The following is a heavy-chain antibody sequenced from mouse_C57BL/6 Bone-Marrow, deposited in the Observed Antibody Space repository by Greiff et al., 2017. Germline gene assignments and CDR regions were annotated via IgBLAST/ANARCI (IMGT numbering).Heavy chain of an antibody. V-gene: IGHV1-64*01. CDR1: GYTFTSYW. J-gene: IGHJ2*01. CDR3: ARPARALYYFDY. Sequence: VQLQQSGAELVKPGASVKLSCKASGYTFTSYWMHWVKQRPGQGLEWIGMIHPNSGSTNYNEKFKSKATLTVDKSSSTAYMQLSSLTSEDSAVYYCARPARALYYFDYWGQGTTLTVSS. D-gene: IGHD3-1*01. CDR2: IHPNSGST.